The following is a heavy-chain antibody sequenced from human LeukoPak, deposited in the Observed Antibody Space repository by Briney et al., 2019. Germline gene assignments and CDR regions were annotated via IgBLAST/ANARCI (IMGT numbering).Heavy chain of an antibody. CDR2: ISAYNGNT. CDR3: ARQLPYDFWSGPDESTNAFDI. V-gene: IGHV1-18*01. D-gene: IGHD3-3*01. Sequence: ASVKVSCKASGYTFTSYGISWVRQAPGQGLEWMGWISAYNGNTNYAQKLQGRVTMTTDTSTSTAYMELRSLRSDDTAVYYCARQLPYDFWSGPDESTNAFDIWGQGTMVTVSS. J-gene: IGHJ3*02. CDR1: GYTFTSYG.